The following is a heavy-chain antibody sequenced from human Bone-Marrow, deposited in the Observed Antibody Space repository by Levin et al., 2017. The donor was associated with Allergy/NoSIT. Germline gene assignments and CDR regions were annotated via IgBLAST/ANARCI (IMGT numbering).Heavy chain of an antibody. CDR2: INSDGSST. V-gene: IGHV3-74*01. D-gene: IGHD2-2*01. J-gene: IGHJ6*03. CDR3: ASYIVVVPAASRGGPDYYMDV. Sequence: GGSLRLSCAASGFTFSSYWMHWVRQAPGKGLVWVSRINSDGSSTSYADSVKGRFTISRDNAKNTLYLQMNSLRAEDTAVYYCASYIVVVPAASRGGPDYYMDVWGKGTTVTVSS. CDR1: GFTFSSYW.